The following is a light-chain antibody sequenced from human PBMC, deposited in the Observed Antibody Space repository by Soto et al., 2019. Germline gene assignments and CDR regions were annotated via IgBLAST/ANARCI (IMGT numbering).Light chain of an antibody. J-gene: IGKJ2*01. Sequence: DIQMTQSPSSLSASVGDRVTITCRASQGIRDDLDWYQQKPGKAPKRLIYTASSLPSGVPSRFSGSGSGTEFTLTISSLQPEDFATYYCLQYNSYPHTFGQGTKVDIK. V-gene: IGKV1-17*01. CDR1: QGIRDD. CDR2: TAS. CDR3: LQYNSYPHT.